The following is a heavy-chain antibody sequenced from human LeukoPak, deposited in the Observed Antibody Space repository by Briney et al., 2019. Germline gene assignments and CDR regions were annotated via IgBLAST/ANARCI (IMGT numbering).Heavy chain of an antibody. Sequence: SQTLSLTCTVSGGSISSGDYYWSWIRQPPGKGLEWIGYIYYSGSTYYNPSLKSRVTISVDTSKNQFSLKLSSVTAADTAVYYCARLMVRGVIWDPWGQGTLVTVSS. V-gene: IGHV4-30-4*01. CDR1: GGSISSGDYY. CDR2: IYYSGST. J-gene: IGHJ5*02. CDR3: ARLMVRGVIWDP. D-gene: IGHD3-10*01.